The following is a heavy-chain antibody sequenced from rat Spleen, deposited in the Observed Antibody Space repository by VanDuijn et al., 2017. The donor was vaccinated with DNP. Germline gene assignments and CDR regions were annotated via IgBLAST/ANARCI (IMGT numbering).Heavy chain of an antibody. CDR1: GFTFSTFP. V-gene: IGHV5-22*01. CDR2: ISYDGSSI. CDR3: ASHTYYGYDYFVY. D-gene: IGHD1-9*01. Sequence: EVQLVESGGGLVQPGRSMILSCAASGFTFSTFPMAWVRQAPKKGLEWVASISYDGSSIYYGDSVKGRFTISRDNAEGTLNLQMNSLRSEDTATYYCASHTYYGYDYFVYWGQGVMVTVSS. J-gene: IGHJ2*01.